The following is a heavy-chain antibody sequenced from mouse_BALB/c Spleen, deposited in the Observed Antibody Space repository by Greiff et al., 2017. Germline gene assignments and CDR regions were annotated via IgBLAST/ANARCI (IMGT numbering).Heavy chain of an antibody. Sequence: EVQLQQSGAELVKPGASVKLSCTASGFNIKDTYMHWVKQRPEQGLEWIGRIDPANGNTKYDPKFQGKATITADTSSNTAYLQLSSLTSEDTAVYYCASLAYYRYYAMDYWGQGTSVTVSS. CDR2: IDPANGNT. D-gene: IGHD2-14*01. V-gene: IGHV14-3*02. CDR3: ASLAYYRYYAMDY. J-gene: IGHJ4*01. CDR1: GFNIKDTY.